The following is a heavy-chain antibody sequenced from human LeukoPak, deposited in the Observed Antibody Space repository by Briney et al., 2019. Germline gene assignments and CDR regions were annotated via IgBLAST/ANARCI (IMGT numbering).Heavy chain of an antibody. CDR3: SRGSDESKTGDY. Sequence: SETLSLTCAIYGGSFSHYYWSWIRQPPGKGLEWVGEIHPSGSTSFNPSLESRVSISKDTSKNQFSLKLTSVTAADTAVYYCSRGSDESKTGDYWGQGTLVTVSS. D-gene: IGHD6-25*01. J-gene: IGHJ4*02. V-gene: IGHV4-34*01. CDR2: IHPSGST. CDR1: GGSFSHYY.